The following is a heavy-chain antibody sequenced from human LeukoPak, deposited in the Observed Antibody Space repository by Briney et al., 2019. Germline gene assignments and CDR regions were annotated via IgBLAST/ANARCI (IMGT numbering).Heavy chain of an antibody. CDR1: GSTFSSYG. CDR3: ARDAGYSYGYADY. J-gene: IGHJ4*02. D-gene: IGHD5-18*01. Sequence: GGSLRLSCAASGSTFSSYGMHWVRQAPGKGLEWVAVIWYDGSNKYYADSVKGRFTISRDNSKNTLYLQMNSLRAEDTAVYYCARDAGYSYGYADYWGQGTLVTVSS. V-gene: IGHV3-33*01. CDR2: IWYDGSNK.